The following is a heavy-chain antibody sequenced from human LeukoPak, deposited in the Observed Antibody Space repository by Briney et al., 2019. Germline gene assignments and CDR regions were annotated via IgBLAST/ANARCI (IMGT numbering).Heavy chain of an antibody. D-gene: IGHD2-2*01. CDR2: INHSGST. CDR1: GGSFSGYY. V-gene: IGHV4-34*01. J-gene: IGHJ4*02. Sequence: SETLSLTCAVYGGSFSGYYWSWIRQPPGKGLEWIGEINHSGSTNYNPSLKSRVTISVDTSKNQFSLKLSSVTAADTAVYYCARSLTVRAGYCSSTSCYHYYFDYWGQGTLVTVSS. CDR3: ARSLTVRAGYCSSTSCYHYYFDY.